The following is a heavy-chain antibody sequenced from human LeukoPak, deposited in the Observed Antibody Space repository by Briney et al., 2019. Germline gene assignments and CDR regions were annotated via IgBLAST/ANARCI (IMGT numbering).Heavy chain of an antibody. D-gene: IGHD3-10*01. V-gene: IGHV4-59*01. Sequence: SETLSLTCTVSGVSISSYYWSWIRQPPGKGLEWIGYIYYSGSTNYNPSLKSRVTISVDTSKNQFSLKLSSVTAADTAVYYCASHGSLPGDAFDIWGQGTMVTVSS. CDR1: GVSISSYY. J-gene: IGHJ3*02. CDR3: ASHGSLPGDAFDI. CDR2: IYYSGST.